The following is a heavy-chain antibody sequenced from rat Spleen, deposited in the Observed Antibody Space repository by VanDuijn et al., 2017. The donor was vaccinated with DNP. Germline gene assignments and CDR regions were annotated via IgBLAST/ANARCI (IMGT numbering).Heavy chain of an antibody. CDR3: TTGQLLDY. V-gene: IGHV5-20*01. CDR2: ISYDGGST. D-gene: IGHD1-10*01. Sequence: EVQLVESGGGLVQPGRSMKLSCAASGFTFSNYGMAWVRQAPKKGLEWVAYISYDGGSTYYLDSVKGRFTISRDNAKSTLYLQMDSLRSEDTATYYCTTGQLLDYWGQGVMVTVSS. J-gene: IGHJ2*01. CDR1: GFTFSNYG.